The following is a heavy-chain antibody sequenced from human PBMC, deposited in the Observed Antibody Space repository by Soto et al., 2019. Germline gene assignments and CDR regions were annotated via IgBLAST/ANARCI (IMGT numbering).Heavy chain of an antibody. D-gene: IGHD2-15*01. Sequence: QITLKESGPTLVRPTQTLTLTCSFSGFSLSTSGVGVTWIRQPPGKALEWLALVYWDDDERYSPSLKSRLTITKATSKNQVVLTMTNMDPVDAATYYCAHKGGRGAGMDVWGQGTTVIVSS. V-gene: IGHV2-5*02. CDR1: GFSLSTSGVG. CDR2: VYWDDDE. J-gene: IGHJ6*02. CDR3: AHKGGRGAGMDV.